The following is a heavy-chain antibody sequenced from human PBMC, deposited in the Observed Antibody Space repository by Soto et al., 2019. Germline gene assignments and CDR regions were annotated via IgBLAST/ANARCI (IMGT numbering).Heavy chain of an antibody. Sequence: GGSLRLSCAASGFTFSDYYMSWIRQAPGKGLEWVSYISSSSSYTNYADSVKGRFTISRDNAKNSLYLQMNSLRAEDTAVYYCRSWNDVASQNYYYYGMDVWGQGTTVTVSS. V-gene: IGHV3-11*06. CDR2: ISSSSSYT. D-gene: IGHD1-1*01. J-gene: IGHJ6*02. CDR3: RSWNDVASQNYYYYGMDV. CDR1: GFTFSDYY.